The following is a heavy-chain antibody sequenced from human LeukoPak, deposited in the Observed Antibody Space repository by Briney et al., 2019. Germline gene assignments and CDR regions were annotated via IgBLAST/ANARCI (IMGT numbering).Heavy chain of an antibody. V-gene: IGHV1-69*05. CDR2: IIPIFGTA. D-gene: IGHD3-22*01. CDR1: GGTFSSYA. J-gene: IGHJ3*02. Sequence: ASVKVSCKASGGTFSSYAISWVRQAPGQGLEWMGGIIPIFGTANYAQKFQGRVTITTDESTSTAYMELSSLRSEDTAVYYCARGVYYYDSSGYSLDAFDIWGQGTMVTVSS. CDR3: ARGVYYYDSSGYSLDAFDI.